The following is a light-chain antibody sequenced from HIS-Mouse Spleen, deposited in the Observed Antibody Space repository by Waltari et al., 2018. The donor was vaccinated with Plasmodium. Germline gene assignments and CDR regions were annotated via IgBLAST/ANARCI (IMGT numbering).Light chain of an antibody. CDR3: CSYAGSYTLV. CDR1: SSDFGGYNY. J-gene: IGLJ2*01. CDR2: VVS. V-gene: IGLV2-11*02. Sequence: SALTQPRSVSGSPGQPVTIPCTGTSSDFGGYNYVSWYQQHPGKAPKLLIYVVSKRPSGVPDRFSGSKSGNTASLTISGLQAEDEADYYCCSYAGSYTLVFGGGTKLTVL.